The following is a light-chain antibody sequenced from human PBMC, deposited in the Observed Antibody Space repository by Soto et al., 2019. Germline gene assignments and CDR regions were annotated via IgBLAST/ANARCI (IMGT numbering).Light chain of an antibody. V-gene: IGKV1-12*01. CDR3: QQANNFPPT. CDR2: AAS. CDR1: QGISTY. J-gene: IGKJ4*01. Sequence: DVQMTQSPSSVSASVGDRVAITCRASQGISTYLAWYQHKPGKAPKLVIYAASSLQDAVPSRFSGSGSGTDFTLTISTLQPEDFATYDWQQANNFPPTFGRGTKVEIK.